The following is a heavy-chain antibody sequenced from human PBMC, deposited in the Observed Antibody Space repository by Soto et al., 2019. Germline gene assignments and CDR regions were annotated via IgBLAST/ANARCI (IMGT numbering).Heavy chain of an antibody. CDR2: IYYSGST. J-gene: IGHJ4*02. D-gene: IGHD5-12*01. Sequence: ASEALFLPCNGSGASISRGDYFLSWIRQPPGKGLEWIGYIYYSGSTNYNPSLKSRVTISVDTSKNQFSLKLSSVTAADTAVYYCARGEWLRYHFDYWGQGTLVTVSS. CDR3: ARGEWLRYHFDY. CDR1: GASISRGDYF. V-gene: IGHV4-61*08.